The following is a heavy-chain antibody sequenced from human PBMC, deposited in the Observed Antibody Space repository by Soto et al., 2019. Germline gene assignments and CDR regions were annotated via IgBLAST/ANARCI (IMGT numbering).Heavy chain of an antibody. CDR3: AREIAFVHYYDSSGYYFFDY. V-gene: IGHV4-4*02. Sequence: PSETLSLTCAVSGGSISSSNWWSWVRQPPGKGLEWIGEIYHSGSTNYNPSLKSRVTISVDKSKNQFSLKLSSVTAADTAVYYCAREIAFVHYYDSSGYYFFDYWGQGTLVTVSS. D-gene: IGHD3-22*01. J-gene: IGHJ4*02. CDR2: IYHSGST. CDR1: GGSISSSNW.